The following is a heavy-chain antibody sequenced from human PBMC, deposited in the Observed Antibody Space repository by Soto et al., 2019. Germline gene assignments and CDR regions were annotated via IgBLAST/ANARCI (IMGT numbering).Heavy chain of an antibody. V-gene: IGHV3-23*01. Sequence: GVLRLSCAASGFTFNSYAMAWVRQAPGKGLEWVSSISGSGDVTFYAASVEGRFTISRDNSKIIFFLQLNSLRAEDTGVYYCAKYRSTSSGAEGFDFWGQGALVTV. CDR1: GFTFNSYA. D-gene: IGHD6-6*01. CDR2: ISGSGDVT. J-gene: IGHJ4*02. CDR3: AKYRSTSSGAEGFDF.